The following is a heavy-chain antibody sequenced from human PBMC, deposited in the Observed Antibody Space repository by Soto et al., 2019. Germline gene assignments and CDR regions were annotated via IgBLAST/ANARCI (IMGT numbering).Heavy chain of an antibody. V-gene: IGHV3-33*01. CDR2: IWYDGSNK. CDR3: ARDRGFSGDHLDYYYGMDV. D-gene: IGHD4-17*01. CDR1: GFTFSSYG. Sequence: PGGSLRLSCAASGFTFSSYGMHWVRQAPGKGLEWVAVIWYDGSNKYYADSVKGRFTISRDNSKNTLYLQMNSLRAEDTAVYYWARDRGFSGDHLDYYYGMDVWGQGTTVTVSS. J-gene: IGHJ6*02.